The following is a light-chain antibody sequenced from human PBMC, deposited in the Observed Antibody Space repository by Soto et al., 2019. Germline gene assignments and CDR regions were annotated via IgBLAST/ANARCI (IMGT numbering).Light chain of an antibody. Sequence: EVVLTQSPGTLSLSPGESATLSCRASQRVSTSFIAWYQQKPGQAPRLLIYGASSRATDIPDRFSGSGSGTDFTLTISRLEPEDFAVYYCQQYGGSPPRYTFGQGTKLEIK. J-gene: IGKJ2*01. V-gene: IGKV3-20*01. CDR2: GAS. CDR1: QRVSTSF. CDR3: QQYGGSPPRYT.